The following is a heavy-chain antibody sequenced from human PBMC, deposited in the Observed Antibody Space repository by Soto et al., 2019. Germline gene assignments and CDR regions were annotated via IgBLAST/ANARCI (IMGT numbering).Heavy chain of an antibody. J-gene: IGHJ4*02. V-gene: IGHV3-74*01. CDR1: GFTFRYYW. CDR3: GSLFEF. CDR2: INNDGSDT. Sequence: EVHLVESGGGLVQPGGSLRLSCAASGFTFRYYWLHWVRQVPGRGPVWVSGINNDGSDTFYEDFVEGRFTISRDNAKNTVYLQMDSLRAEDTAVYYCGSLFEFWGQGTLVTVPS.